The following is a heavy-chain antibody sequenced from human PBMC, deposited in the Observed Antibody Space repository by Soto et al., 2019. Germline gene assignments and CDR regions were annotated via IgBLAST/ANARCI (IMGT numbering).Heavy chain of an antibody. J-gene: IGHJ5*02. CDR1: GFTFDDYA. CDR2: INWNSGNI. D-gene: IGHD2-15*01. CDR3: GKGSCCGGSRPNH. Sequence: EVQLVESGGGLVQPGRSLRLSCAASGFTFDDYAMHWVRQAPGKGLEWVSGINWNSGNIGYADSVKGRFTISRDNAKNSLYLKMNRPRVEDTALYYCGKGSCCGGSRPNHWGQGTLVTVS. V-gene: IGHV3-9*01.